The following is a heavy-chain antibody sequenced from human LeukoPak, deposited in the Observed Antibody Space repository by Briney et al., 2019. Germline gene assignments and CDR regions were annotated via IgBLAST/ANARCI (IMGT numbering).Heavy chain of an antibody. CDR3: ARDPPIELLWFGELSGTDAFDI. J-gene: IGHJ3*02. D-gene: IGHD3-10*01. CDR1: GFTFSSYH. CDR2: ISSSSSTI. Sequence: GGSLRLSCAASGFTFSSYHINWVRQAPGKGLGWVSYISSSSSTIYYADSVKGRFTISRDNAKNSLYLQMNSLRAEDTAVYYCARDPPIELLWFGELSGTDAFDIWGQGTMVTVSS. V-gene: IGHV3-48*04.